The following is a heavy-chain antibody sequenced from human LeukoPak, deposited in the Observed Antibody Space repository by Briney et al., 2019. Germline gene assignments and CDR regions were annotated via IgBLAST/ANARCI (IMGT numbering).Heavy chain of an antibody. D-gene: IGHD3-22*01. CDR2: ISAYNGNT. V-gene: IGHV1-18*01. J-gene: IGHJ4*02. CDR1: GYTFANYG. Sequence: ASVKFSCKASGYTFANYGINWVRQAPGQGLEWMGWISAYNGNTNYAQKVQGRVTMTIDTSTTTGYMELRSLRSDDTAVYYCARLVDDSSGTYWFYFDCWGQGTLVTVSS. CDR3: ARLVDDSSGTYWFYFDC.